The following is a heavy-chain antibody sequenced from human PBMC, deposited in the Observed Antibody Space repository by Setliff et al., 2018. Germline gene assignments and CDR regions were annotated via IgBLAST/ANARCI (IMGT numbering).Heavy chain of an antibody. V-gene: IGHV1-24*01. D-gene: IGHD3-22*01. CDR1: GYTFTGYY. CDR2: FDPEDGET. CDR3: AADYYDSSGYGY. Sequence: ASVKVSCKASGYTFTGYYMHWVRQAPGKGLEWMGGFDPEDGETIYAQKLQGRVTMTEDTSTDTAYMELSSLRSEDTAVYYCAADYYDSSGYGYWGQGTLVTVSS. J-gene: IGHJ4*02.